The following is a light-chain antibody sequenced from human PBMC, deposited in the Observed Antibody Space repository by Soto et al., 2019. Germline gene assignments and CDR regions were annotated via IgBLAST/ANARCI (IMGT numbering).Light chain of an antibody. Sequence: DIPMTQSPSSLSASVGDRVTITCQASQDISNYLNWYQQKPGKAPKLLIYDASNLETGVPSRFSGSGSGTDFTFTISRLQPEDIATYYCQQYDNLPITFGQGTRLEIK. CDR2: DAS. J-gene: IGKJ5*01. V-gene: IGKV1-33*01. CDR1: QDISNY. CDR3: QQYDNLPIT.